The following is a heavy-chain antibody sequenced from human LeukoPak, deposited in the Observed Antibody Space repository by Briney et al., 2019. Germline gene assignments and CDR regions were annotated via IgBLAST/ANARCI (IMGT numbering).Heavy chain of an antibody. CDR3: ARERYCSSTSCYTGFDY. V-gene: IGHV4-61*02. CDR2: IYTSGST. CDR1: GGSISSGSYY. Sequence: SETLSLTCTVSGGSISSGSYYWSWIRQPAGKGLEWIGRIYTSGSTNYNPSLKSRVTISVDTSKNQFSLKLSSVTAADTAVYYCARERYCSSTSCYTGFDYWGQGTLVTVSS. D-gene: IGHD2-2*02. J-gene: IGHJ4*02.